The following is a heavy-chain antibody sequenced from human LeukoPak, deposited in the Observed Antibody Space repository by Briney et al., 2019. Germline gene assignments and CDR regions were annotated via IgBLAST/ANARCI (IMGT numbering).Heavy chain of an antibody. Sequence: SETLSLTCTVSDGSICSATYYWGWIRQPPNKGLDWIGSFFYTGSTYYSPSLKSRVTISVDTSENQLSLKLRSVTAADTAVYYCASLSRDGYKVDYWGQGTLVTVSS. CDR2: FFYTGST. D-gene: IGHD5-24*01. CDR3: ASLSRDGYKVDY. CDR1: DGSICSATYY. J-gene: IGHJ4*02. V-gene: IGHV4-39*07.